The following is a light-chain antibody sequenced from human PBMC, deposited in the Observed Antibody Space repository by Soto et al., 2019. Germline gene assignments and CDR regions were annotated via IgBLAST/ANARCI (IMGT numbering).Light chain of an antibody. CDR3: QQYKDWPPWT. Sequence: DIVLTQSPGTLSLSPGERATLYCRASQSVNSNHLAWYQQKPGQAPRLLIYGGSSRATGIPVRFSGSGSGTEFTLTISRLQSEDFAVYYRQQYKDWPPWTFGQGTKVDIK. J-gene: IGKJ1*01. CDR2: GGS. V-gene: IGKV3D-15*01. CDR1: QSVNSN.